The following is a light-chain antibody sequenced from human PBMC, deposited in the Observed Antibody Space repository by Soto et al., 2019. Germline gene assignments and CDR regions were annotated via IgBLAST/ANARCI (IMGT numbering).Light chain of an antibody. V-gene: IGLV2-14*01. CDR3: SSYTTSSTPVV. CDR1: SSDVGGYNY. Sequence: QSAPTQPASVSGSPGQSITISCTGTSSDVGGYNYVSWYQQHPGKGPKLMIYEVSNRPSGVSNRFSGSKSGNTASLTISGLQAEDEADYYCSSYTTSSTPVVFGGGTKLTVL. J-gene: IGLJ2*01. CDR2: EVS.